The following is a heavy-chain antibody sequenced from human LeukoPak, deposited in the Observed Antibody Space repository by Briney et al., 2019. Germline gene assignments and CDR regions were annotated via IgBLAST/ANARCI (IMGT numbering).Heavy chain of an antibody. V-gene: IGHV4-39*01. CDR1: GGSISSSSYY. J-gene: IGHJ5*02. CDR3: ARHHKLLINWFDP. D-gene: IGHD3-16*01. Sequence: SETLSLTCTVSGGSISSSSYYWGWIRQPPGKGLEWIGSIYYSGSTYYNPSLKSRVTISVDTSKNQFSLKLSSVTAADTAVYHCARHHKLLINWFDPWGQGTLVTVSS. CDR2: IYYSGST.